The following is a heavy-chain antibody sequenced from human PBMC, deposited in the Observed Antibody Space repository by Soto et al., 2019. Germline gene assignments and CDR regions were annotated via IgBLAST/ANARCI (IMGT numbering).Heavy chain of an antibody. D-gene: IGHD1-7*01. CDR3: AGTSSHQWYYMDV. J-gene: IGHJ6*03. CDR1: GDSVSSNSAA. V-gene: IGHV6-1*01. Sequence: TLSLTCAISGDSVSSNSAAWNWIRLSPSRGLEWLARTYYRSRWYNDYAVSVRSRITVNPDTSKNQFSLQLTSVTPEDTAVYYCAGTSSHQWYYMDVWGKGTTVTVSS. CDR2: TYYRSRWYN.